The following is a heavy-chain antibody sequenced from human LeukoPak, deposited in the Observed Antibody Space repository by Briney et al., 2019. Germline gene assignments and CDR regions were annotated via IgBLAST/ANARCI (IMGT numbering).Heavy chain of an antibody. CDR2: IYHTGTT. CDR1: GASITSNNW. Sequence: SETLSLTCTVSGASITSNNWWSWVRQPPGKGLEWIGEIYHTGTTNYNPPLKSRATISVDKSKNQLSLNLISVTAADTAVYYCARLGLVVPAAVNWFDPWGQGTLVTVSS. D-gene: IGHD2-2*01. CDR3: ARLGLVVPAAVNWFDP. J-gene: IGHJ5*02. V-gene: IGHV4-4*02.